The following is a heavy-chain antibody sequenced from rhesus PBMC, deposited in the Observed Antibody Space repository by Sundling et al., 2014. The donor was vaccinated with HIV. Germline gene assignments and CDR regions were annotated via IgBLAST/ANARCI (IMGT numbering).Heavy chain of an antibody. CDR1: GFIFSSYD. V-gene: IGHV3-103*01. J-gene: IGHJ4*01. CDR3: GKVFGGPQWDY. CDR2: ISYGGGTT. D-gene: IGHD5-24*01. Sequence: EVVLVESGGGLVQPGGSRRGLSCAASGFIFSSYDMYWVRQAPGKGLEWISGISYGGGTTYYADSVKGRFTISRDNSNNTLSLEMNSLTTEDTAVYYCGKVFGGPQWDYWGQGVLVTVSS.